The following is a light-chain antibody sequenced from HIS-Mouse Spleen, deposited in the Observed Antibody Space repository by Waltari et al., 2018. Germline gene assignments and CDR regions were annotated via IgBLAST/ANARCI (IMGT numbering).Light chain of an antibody. Sequence: QSALTQPASVSGSPGQSITISCTGTSSDVGGYNYVSWYQQHPGKAPKLMIYDVSNRPSGVSNRFSGSTSGNTASLTISGLQAEDEADYYCSSYTSSSTYWVFGGGTKLTVL. CDR2: DVS. CDR3: SSYTSSSTYWV. J-gene: IGLJ3*02. CDR1: SSDVGGYNY. V-gene: IGLV2-14*03.